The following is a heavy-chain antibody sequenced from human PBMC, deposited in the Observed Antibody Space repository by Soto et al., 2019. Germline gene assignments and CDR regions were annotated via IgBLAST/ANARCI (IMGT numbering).Heavy chain of an antibody. V-gene: IGHV5-51*01. J-gene: IGHJ3*02. Sequence: GASLKISCKGSGYSFTSYLIGWLRQMPGKGLEWMGIIYPGDSDTRYSPSFQGQVTISADKSTSTAYLQWSSLKASDTAMYYCARGIWQQLEPAFDIWGQGTMVTVSS. CDR1: GYSFTSYL. CDR2: IYPGDSDT. CDR3: ARGIWQQLEPAFDI. D-gene: IGHD6-13*01.